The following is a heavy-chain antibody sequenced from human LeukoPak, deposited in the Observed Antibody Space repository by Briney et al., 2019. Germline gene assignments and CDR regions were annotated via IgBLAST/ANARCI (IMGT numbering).Heavy chain of an antibody. V-gene: IGHV4-38-2*02. CDR2: IYHSGNT. Sequence: SETLSLTCIVSAYSINNGYFWGWIRQPPGKGLEWIGNIYHSGNTYYNPSLESRVTISLDTSKNQFSLKLSSVTAADTAMYYCARVETEGSSWYGVHYFDYWGQGTQVTVSS. J-gene: IGHJ4*02. CDR3: ARVETEGSSWYGVHYFDY. D-gene: IGHD6-13*01. CDR1: AYSINNGYF.